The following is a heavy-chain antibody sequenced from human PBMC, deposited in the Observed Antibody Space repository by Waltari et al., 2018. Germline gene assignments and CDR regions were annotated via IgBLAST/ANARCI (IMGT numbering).Heavy chain of an antibody. CDR2: IYYSGST. Sequence: QLQLQESGPGLVKPSETLSLTCTVSGGSISSSSYYWGWIRQPPGKGLEWIGSIYYSGSTYYNPSLKSRVTISVDTSKNQFSLKLSSVTAADTAVYYCARGVVVAAIKLGSPEYFDYWGQGTLVTVSS. CDR3: ARGVVVAAIKLGSPEYFDY. D-gene: IGHD2-15*01. J-gene: IGHJ4*02. V-gene: IGHV4-39*01. CDR1: GGSISSSSYY.